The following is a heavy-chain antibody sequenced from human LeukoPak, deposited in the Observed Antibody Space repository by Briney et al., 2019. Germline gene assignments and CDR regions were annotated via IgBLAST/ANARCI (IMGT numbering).Heavy chain of an antibody. V-gene: IGHV3-7*01. J-gene: IGHJ4*02. CDR2: IKQDGSEK. CDR1: EFTFSSYW. CDR3: ARVGGDYKFDY. Sequence: PGGSLRLSCAVSEFTFSSYWMSWVRQAPGQGLEWVANIKQDGSEKYYVDSVKGRFTISRDNAKNSLYLQMNSLRAEDSAVYYCARVGGDYKFDYWGQGTLVTVSS. D-gene: IGHD4-17*01.